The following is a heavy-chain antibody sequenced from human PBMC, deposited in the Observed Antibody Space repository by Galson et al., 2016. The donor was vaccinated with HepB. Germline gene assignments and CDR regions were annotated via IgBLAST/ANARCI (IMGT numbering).Heavy chain of an antibody. CDR2: ISFDGSDK. CDR1: GFTFSSYA. J-gene: IGHJ5*02. D-gene: IGHD6-13*01. V-gene: IGHV3-30*04. CDR3: ARQAASGRRGWFDH. Sequence: SLRLSCAASGFTFSSYAMPWVRQAPGKGLEWVALISFDGSDKYYADSVRGRFTISRDNSKSTLYLQMNSLRVDDTAVYYCARQAASGRRGWFDHWGQGTLVTVSS.